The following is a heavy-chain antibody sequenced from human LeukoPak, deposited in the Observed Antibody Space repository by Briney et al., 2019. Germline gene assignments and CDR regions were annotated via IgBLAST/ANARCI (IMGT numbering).Heavy chain of an antibody. V-gene: IGHV4-30-4*01. CDR3: ARGLGSSWYGD. CDR1: GGSISSGDYY. D-gene: IGHD6-13*01. CDR2: IYYSGSS. Sequence: SEILSLTCTVSGGSISSGDYYWTWIRQPPGKGLEWIGYIYYSGSSYYNPSLKSRLIISVDTSKNQFSLKLSSVTAADTAVYYCARGLGSSWYGDWGQGTLVTVSS. J-gene: IGHJ4*02.